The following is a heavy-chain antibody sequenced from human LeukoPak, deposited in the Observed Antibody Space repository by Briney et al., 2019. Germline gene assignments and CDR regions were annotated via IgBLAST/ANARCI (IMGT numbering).Heavy chain of an antibody. J-gene: IGHJ3*02. D-gene: IGHD1-14*01. V-gene: IGHV3-9*01. CDR1: GFSFEDHA. CDR2: ISWNSVSI. Sequence: PGGSLRLSCAASGFSFEDHAMQWVRQVPGKGLEWVSGISWNSVSIGYAKSVQGRFIISRDNARSSLYLQMNSLRPEDTAFYYCIKDMAPTRTKRPEYFDKWGKGTMVTAS. CDR3: IKDMAPTRTKRPEYFDK.